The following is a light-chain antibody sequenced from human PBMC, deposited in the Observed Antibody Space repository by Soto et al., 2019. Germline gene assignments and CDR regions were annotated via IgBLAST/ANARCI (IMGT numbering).Light chain of an antibody. CDR1: RDDIGAYDY. CDR3: NSYTNSSAVV. J-gene: IGLJ2*01. Sequence: QSVLTQPACVSVSPGQSITISCAGTRDDIGAYDYVSWYQQHPGNAPKLLVYEVTNRPSGVSDRFSGSKSGNTASLTISGLQAEDEADYYCNSYTNSSAVVFGAGTKVTVL. V-gene: IGLV2-14*01. CDR2: EVT.